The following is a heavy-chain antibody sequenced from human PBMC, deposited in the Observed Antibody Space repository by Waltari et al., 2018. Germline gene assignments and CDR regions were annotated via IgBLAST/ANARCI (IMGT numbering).Heavy chain of an antibody. CDR3: ARDQSTYYYGSGSYSTGY. CDR2: INAGNGNT. V-gene: IGHV1-3*01. J-gene: IGHJ4*02. D-gene: IGHD3-10*01. CDR1: GYTFTSYA. Sequence: QVQLVQSGAEVKKPGASVKVSCKASGYTFTSYAMPLVRQAPGQRLEWMGWINAGNGNTKYSQKFQGRVTITRDTSASTAYMELSSLRSEDTAVYYCARDQSTYYYGSGSYSTGYWGQGTLVTVSS.